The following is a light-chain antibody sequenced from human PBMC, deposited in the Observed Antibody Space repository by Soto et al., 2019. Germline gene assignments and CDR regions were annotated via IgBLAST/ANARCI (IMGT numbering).Light chain of an antibody. CDR1: QHISEY. J-gene: IGKJ4*01. CDR3: QQLNSYPLT. Sequence: DIQMTQSPSSLSASVGDRVTITCQASQHISEYLNWYQYKPGKAPKLLITDASNLKTGVPSRFSGSGSGTDFTLTISSLQPEDFATYYCQQLNSYPLTFGGGTKVDIK. CDR2: DAS. V-gene: IGKV1-33*01.